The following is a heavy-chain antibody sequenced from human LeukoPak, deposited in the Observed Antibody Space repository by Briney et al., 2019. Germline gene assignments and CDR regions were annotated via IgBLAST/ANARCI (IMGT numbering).Heavy chain of an antibody. D-gene: IGHD3-10*01. J-gene: IGHJ4*02. CDR2: INPNRGGT. V-gene: IGHV1-2*04. Sequence: ASVKVFCEASGYTFTGYYMQCVRQTPRQGLESMGWINPNRGGTYYAQKFQGWVTMTKDTSISAAYMELSRLRSDDTAVYYCARGSVRGVIITPLFDYWGQGTLVTVSS. CDR3: ARGSVRGVIITPLFDY. CDR1: GYTFTGYY.